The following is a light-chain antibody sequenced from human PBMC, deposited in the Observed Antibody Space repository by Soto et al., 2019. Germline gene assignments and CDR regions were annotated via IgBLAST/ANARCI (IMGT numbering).Light chain of an antibody. J-gene: IGKJ4*01. Sequence: EIVLTQSPATLSLSPEERATLSCRASQSVGRHLAWYQQKPGQAPRLLIYDASNRATGVPARFSGSGSGTDFTLSISSLEPEDFAVYYCQQRNNWPPATFGGGTKVEIK. CDR3: QQRNNWPPAT. V-gene: IGKV3-11*01. CDR2: DAS. CDR1: QSVGRH.